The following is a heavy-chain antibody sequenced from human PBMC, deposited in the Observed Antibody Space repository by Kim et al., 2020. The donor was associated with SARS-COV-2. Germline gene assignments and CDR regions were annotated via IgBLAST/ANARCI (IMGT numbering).Heavy chain of an antibody. CDR3: ARLILFGGWGA. D-gene: IGHD6-19*01. J-gene: IGHJ4*02. V-gene: IGHV3-48*03. CDR2: ISSSGSTI. Sequence: GGSLRLSCAASGFTFSSYEMNWVRQAPGKGLEWVSYISSSGSTIYYADSVKGRFTISRDNAKNSLYLQMNSLRAADTAVYYCARLILFGGWGAWGQGTLVTVSS. CDR1: GFTFSSYE.